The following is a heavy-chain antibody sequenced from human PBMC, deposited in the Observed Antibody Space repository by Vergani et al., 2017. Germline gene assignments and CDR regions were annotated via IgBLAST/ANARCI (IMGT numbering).Heavy chain of an antibody. CDR1: GGSISSSSYY. V-gene: IGHV4-39*07. Sequence: QLQLQESGPGLVKPSETLSLTCTVSGGSISSSSYYWGWIRQPPGKGLEWIGEINHSGSTNYNPSLKSRVTISVDTSKNQFSLKLSSVTAADTAVYYCARGGRCYDSSSAVFFDYWGQGTLVTVSS. D-gene: IGHD3-22*01. CDR3: ARGGRCYDSSSAVFFDY. CDR2: INHSGST. J-gene: IGHJ4*02.